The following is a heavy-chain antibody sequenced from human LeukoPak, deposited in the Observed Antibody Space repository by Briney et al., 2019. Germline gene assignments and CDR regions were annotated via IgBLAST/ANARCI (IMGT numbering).Heavy chain of an antibody. CDR3: TTTIFLYGDYWRDY. Sequence: GGSLRLSCTTSGFSFGDYAMTWFRQAPGKGLEWVGFIRSKAYGGTTDYAASVKGRFTISRDDSKSIAYLQMNSLKIEDTAVYYCTTTIFLYGDYWRDYWGQGTLVTVSS. CDR2: IRSKAYGGTT. J-gene: IGHJ4*02. D-gene: IGHD4-17*01. CDR1: GFSFGDYA. V-gene: IGHV3-49*03.